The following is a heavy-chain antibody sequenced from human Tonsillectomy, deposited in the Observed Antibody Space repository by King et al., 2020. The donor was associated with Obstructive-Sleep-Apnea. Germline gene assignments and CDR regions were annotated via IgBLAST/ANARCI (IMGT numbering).Heavy chain of an antibody. D-gene: IGHD3-10*01. V-gene: IGHV4-4*02. CDR1: GDSITNYKW. CDR3: ARGLGWGSSSDWFDP. Sequence: VQLQESGPGLVKPSGTLSLTCAVSGDSITNYKWWSWVRQPPGKGLEWIGEISRSGSPNYNPSLTSRLTISVDKSQNQFSLEVASVTAADTAVYYCARGLGWGSSSDWFDPWGQGILVTVSS. CDR2: ISRSGSP. J-gene: IGHJ5*02.